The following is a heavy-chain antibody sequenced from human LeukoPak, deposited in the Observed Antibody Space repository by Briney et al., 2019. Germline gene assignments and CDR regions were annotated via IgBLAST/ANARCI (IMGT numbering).Heavy chain of an antibody. CDR3: SKGGSYNPFDY. CDR2: QSYDGSNK. V-gene: IGHV3-30*18. J-gene: IGHJ4*02. CDR1: GFIFSLFG. D-gene: IGHD1-14*01. Sequence: PGGSPRLSCAASGFIFSLFGVHWVRPAPGKGPEGGAVQSYDGSNKLYADSVKGRFPIFRGKSKNTLYLQMTYPRADDPGVYYCSKGGSYNPFDYWGQGTLVTVSS.